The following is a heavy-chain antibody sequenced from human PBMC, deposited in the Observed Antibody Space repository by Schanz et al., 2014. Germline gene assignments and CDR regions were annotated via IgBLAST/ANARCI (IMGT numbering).Heavy chain of an antibody. V-gene: IGHV1-2*06. CDR2: ISPNSGDT. CDR3: ARENKDYDSILNKFFHYGLDL. Sequence: QVQLVQSGAEVKKPGASMKVSCKASGRTFIVYHVLHWVRQAPGQGLEWMGRISPNSGDTHSAQKFQGRVTMTWDRCISTANMELSRLRSDDTAVYYCARENKDYDSILNKFFHYGLDLWGQGTTVTVSS. CDR1: GRTFIVYH. J-gene: IGHJ6*02. D-gene: IGHD3-3*02.